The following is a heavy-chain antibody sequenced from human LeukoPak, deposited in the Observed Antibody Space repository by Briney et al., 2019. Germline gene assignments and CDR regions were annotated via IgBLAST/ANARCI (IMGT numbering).Heavy chain of an antibody. CDR2: IYSGGST. J-gene: IGHJ5*02. D-gene: IGHD3-22*01. V-gene: IGHV3-53*01. CDR3: AREGHYDSSGYSNWFDP. CDR1: GFTVSSNY. Sequence: PGGSLRLSCAASGFTVSSNYMSWVRQAPGKGLEWVSVIYSGGSTYYADSVKGRFTISRDNSKNTLYLQMNSLRAEDTAVYYCAREGHYDSSGYSNWFDPWGQGTLVTVSS.